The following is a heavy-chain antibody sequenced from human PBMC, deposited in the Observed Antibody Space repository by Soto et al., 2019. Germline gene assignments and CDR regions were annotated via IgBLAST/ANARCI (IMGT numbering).Heavy chain of an antibody. V-gene: IGHV4-31*03. CDR2: IYYSGVT. J-gene: IGHJ4*02. D-gene: IGHD2-21*02. Sequence: SETLSLTCTVSGGSISSGGYYWGWLRQHPEKGLEWIGNIYYSGVTYYNPSLKSRLTISVDTSKNHFSLKLTSVTAADTAVYYCARDVGDYYFDYWGQGTLVTVS. CDR3: ARDVGDYYFDY. CDR1: GGSISSGGYY.